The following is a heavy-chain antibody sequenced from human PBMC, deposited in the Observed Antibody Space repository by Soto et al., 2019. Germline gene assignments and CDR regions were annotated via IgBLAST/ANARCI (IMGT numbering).Heavy chain of an antibody. CDR3: ATPVRGSAWSY. D-gene: IGHD6-19*01. J-gene: IGHJ4*02. Sequence: EVKLEESGGGLVQTGGSLRLSCAVSGFTFSGYWMRWVRQSPGRGLEGVANIKDDGSQTYYVGSVRGRFTISRDNGQNSLYLHMNSLRVEDTAVYYCATPVRGSAWSYWGQGTLVTVSS. CDR1: GFTFSGYW. V-gene: IGHV3-7*01. CDR2: IKDDGSQT.